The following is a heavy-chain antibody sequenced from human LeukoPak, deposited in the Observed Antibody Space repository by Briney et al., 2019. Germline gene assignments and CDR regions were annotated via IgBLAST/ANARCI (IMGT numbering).Heavy chain of an antibody. CDR1: GGSISSNNYY. Sequence: SETLSLTCTVSGGSISSNNYYWDWIRQPPGKGLEWIGSIYYSGSTSYNPSLKSRVTISVDTSKNQFSLKLSSVTAADTAVYYCARRIVVIAAYYFDYWGQETLVTVSS. D-gene: IGHD3-22*01. V-gene: IGHV4-39*01. J-gene: IGHJ4*02. CDR2: IYYSGST. CDR3: ARRIVVIAAYYFDY.